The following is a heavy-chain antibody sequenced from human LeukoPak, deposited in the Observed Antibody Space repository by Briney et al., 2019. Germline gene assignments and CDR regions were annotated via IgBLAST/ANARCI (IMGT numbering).Heavy chain of an antibody. J-gene: IGHJ4*02. Sequence: PGGSLRLSCAAAGFTFSDYYMSWIRQAPGKGLEWVSYISSGRSTIYYADSVKGRFTISRDNTKKSLYVQMNSLRAEDTAVYYCARSLLWFGELLPGTSLPYFVFWGQGTLVTVSS. V-gene: IGHV3-11*04. CDR3: ARSLLWFGELLPGTSLPYFVF. CDR1: GFTFSDYY. D-gene: IGHD3-10*01. CDR2: ISSGRSTI.